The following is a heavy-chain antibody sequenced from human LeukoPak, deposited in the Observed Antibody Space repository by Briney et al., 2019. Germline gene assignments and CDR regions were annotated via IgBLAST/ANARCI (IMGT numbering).Heavy chain of an antibody. CDR1: GFTFDDYA. CDR2: ITWNRGNI. CDR3: AKSRGYHGSGREPFDY. Sequence: PGRSLRLSCAASGFTFDDYAMRGVRHAPGKGVEWGSGITWNRGNIAQTDSVKGRFTISRDNANNSLHLQMDSLRPEDTALYYCAKSRGYHGSGREPFDYWGQGTLVTASS. D-gene: IGHD3-10*01. V-gene: IGHV3-9*01. J-gene: IGHJ4*02.